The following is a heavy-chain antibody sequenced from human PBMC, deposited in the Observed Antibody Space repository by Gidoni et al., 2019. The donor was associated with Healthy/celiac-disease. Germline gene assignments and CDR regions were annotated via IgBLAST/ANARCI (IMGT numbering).Heavy chain of an antibody. V-gene: IGHV4-59*08. J-gene: IGHJ5*02. CDR3: ARGIAAAGTRYNWFDP. CDR2: IYYSGST. CDR1: GGSISSYY. D-gene: IGHD6-13*01. Sequence: QVQLQESGPGLVKPSETLSLTCTVSGGSISSYYWSWIRQPPGKGLEWIGYIYYSGSTNYNPSLKSRVTISVDTSKNQFSLKLSSVTAADTAVYYCARGIAAAGTRYNWFDPWGQGTLVTVSS.